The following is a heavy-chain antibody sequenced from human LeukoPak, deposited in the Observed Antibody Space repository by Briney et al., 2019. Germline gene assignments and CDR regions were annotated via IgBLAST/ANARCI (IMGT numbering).Heavy chain of an antibody. J-gene: IGHJ5*01. D-gene: IGHD2-21*02. CDR1: GFSVSGTH. Sequence: GGSLRLSCAASGFSVSGTHMSWVRQAPGKGLEWVSAMYTGGTTYYADSVTGRFTVSRDTSRNTLFLYIDSLRAEDTAVYYCAKDEVTSGGGLASWGQGTMVIVSS. CDR3: AKDEVTSGGGLAS. CDR2: MYTGGTT. V-gene: IGHV3-53*01.